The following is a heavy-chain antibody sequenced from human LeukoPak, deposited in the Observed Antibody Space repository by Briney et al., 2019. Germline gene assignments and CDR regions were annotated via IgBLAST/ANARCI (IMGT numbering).Heavy chain of an antibody. D-gene: IGHD2-15*01. CDR1: GYTFTGYY. V-gene: IGHV1-2*02. CDR3: ARDLYCSGGSCYGWYFDL. Sequence: RASVKVSCKASGYTFTGYYMHWVRQAPGQGLEWVGWINPNSGGTNYAQKFQGRVTMTRDTSISTAYMELSRLRSDDTAVYYCARDLYCSGGSCYGWYFDLWGRGTLVTVSS. CDR2: INPNSGGT. J-gene: IGHJ2*01.